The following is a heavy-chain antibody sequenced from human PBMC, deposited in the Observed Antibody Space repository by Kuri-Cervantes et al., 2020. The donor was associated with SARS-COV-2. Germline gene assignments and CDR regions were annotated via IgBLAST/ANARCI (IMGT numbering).Heavy chain of an antibody. CDR2: IWYGGSNK. V-gene: IGHV3-30*02. CDR1: GFTFSSYG. D-gene: IGHD6-6*01. J-gene: IGHJ2*01. Sequence: GESLKISCAASGFTFSSYGTHWVRQAPGKGLEWVAVIWYGGSNKYYADSVKGRFTISRDNSKNTLYLQMNSLRAEDTAVYYCAKDYSSSSDWYFDLWGRGTLVTVSS. CDR3: AKDYSSSSDWYFDL.